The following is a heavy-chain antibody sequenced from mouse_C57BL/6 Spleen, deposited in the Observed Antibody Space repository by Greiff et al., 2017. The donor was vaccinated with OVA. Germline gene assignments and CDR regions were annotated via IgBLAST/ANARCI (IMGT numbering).Heavy chain of an antibody. J-gene: IGHJ1*03. CDR1: GFTFSDYY. Sequence: EVQLVESEGGLVQPGSSMKLSCTASGFTFSDYYMAWVRQVPEKGLEWVANINYDGSSTYYLDSLKSRFIISRDNAKNILYLQMSSLKSEDTATDYCAREGDYGYFDVWGTGTTVTVSS. CDR2: INYDGSST. V-gene: IGHV5-16*01. CDR3: AREGDYGYFDV.